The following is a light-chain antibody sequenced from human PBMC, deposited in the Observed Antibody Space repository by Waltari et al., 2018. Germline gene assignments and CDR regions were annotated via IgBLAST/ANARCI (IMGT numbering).Light chain of an antibody. CDR1: SLRSYY. CDR3: NSRDSSGNHLDVV. V-gene: IGLV3-19*01. CDR2: GKN. J-gene: IGLJ2*01. Sequence: SSELTQDPAVSVALGQTVRITCQGESLRSYYASWYQQKPGQAPVLFIYGKNNRPSGIPDRFSGSSSGNTASLTITGAQAEDEADYYCNSRDSSGNHLDVVFGGGTKLTVL.